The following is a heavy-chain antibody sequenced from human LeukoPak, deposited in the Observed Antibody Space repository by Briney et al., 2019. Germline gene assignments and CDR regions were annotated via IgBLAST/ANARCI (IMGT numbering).Heavy chain of an antibody. V-gene: IGHV4-39*01. CDR2: IYHTRTT. J-gene: IGHJ2*01. CDR1: GASITSGTYY. D-gene: IGHD2/OR15-2a*01. Sequence: PSETLSLTCSVSGASITSGTYYWDWIRHPAGKGLEWIGSIYHTRTTNYNPSLMGRATVSFDTSKNQVSLELRSVTDADTAVYYCARGGPSRSQYWWYFDLWGRGTLLTVSS. CDR3: ARGGPSRSQYWWYFDL.